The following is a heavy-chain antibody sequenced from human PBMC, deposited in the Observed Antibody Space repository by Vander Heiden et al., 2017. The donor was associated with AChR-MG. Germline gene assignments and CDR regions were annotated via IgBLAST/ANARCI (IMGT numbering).Heavy chain of an antibody. CDR1: GYSISSGYY. CDR2: IYHSGST. CDR3: ASARSSGRVVNNWFDP. Sequence: QVQLQESGPGLVKPSETLSLTCAVSGYSISSGYYWGWIRQPPGKGLEWMGSIYHSGSTYYNPSLKSRVTISVDTSKNQFSLKLSSVTAADTAVYYCASARSSGRVVNNWFDPWGQGTLVTVSS. V-gene: IGHV4-38-2*01. J-gene: IGHJ5*02. D-gene: IGHD3-3*01.